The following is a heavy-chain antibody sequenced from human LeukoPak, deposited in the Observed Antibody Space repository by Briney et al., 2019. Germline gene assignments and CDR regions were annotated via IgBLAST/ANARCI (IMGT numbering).Heavy chain of an antibody. CDR3: AKGYRFPPPPWVGGNNWFDP. CDR1: GGTFSSYA. D-gene: IGHD1-1*01. Sequence: ASVKVSCKASGGTFSSYAISWVRQAPGQGLEWMGGIIPIFGTANYAQKFQGRVTITTDESTSTAHMALSSLRSEHTTVSYYAKGYRFPPPPWVGGNNWFDPWGQGTLVTVSS. V-gene: IGHV1-69*05. J-gene: IGHJ5*02. CDR2: IIPIFGTA.